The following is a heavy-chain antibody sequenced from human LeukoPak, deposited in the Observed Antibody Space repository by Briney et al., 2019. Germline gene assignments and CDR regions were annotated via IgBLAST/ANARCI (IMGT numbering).Heavy chain of an antibody. CDR1: GGSINTYY. V-gene: IGHV4-4*07. CDR2: IYTSGSP. Sequence: SEPLSLTRTVSGGSINTYYWSWIRQPAGKGLEWIGRIYTSGSPNYNPSLKSRVTMSVDTSKNQFSLKLSSVTAADTAVYYCAKGQRVRGVISELYYFDYWGQGTLVTVSS. J-gene: IGHJ4*02. D-gene: IGHD3-10*01. CDR3: AKGQRVRGVISELYYFDY.